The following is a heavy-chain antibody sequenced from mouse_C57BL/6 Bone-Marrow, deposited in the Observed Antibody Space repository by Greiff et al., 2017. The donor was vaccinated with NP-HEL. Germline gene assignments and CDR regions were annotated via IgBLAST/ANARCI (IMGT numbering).Heavy chain of an antibody. CDR1: GYTFTSYW. D-gene: IGHD1-1*01. J-gene: IGHJ4*01. CDR3: ARERPLRSYAMDY. CDR2: IYPGSGST. V-gene: IGHV1-55*01. Sequence: QVQLQQPGAELVKPGASVKMSCKASGYTFTSYWITWVKQRPGQGLEWIGDIYPGSGSTNYNEKFKSKATLTVDTSSSTAYMQLSSLTSEDSAVYYCARERPLRSYAMDYWGQGTSVTVSS.